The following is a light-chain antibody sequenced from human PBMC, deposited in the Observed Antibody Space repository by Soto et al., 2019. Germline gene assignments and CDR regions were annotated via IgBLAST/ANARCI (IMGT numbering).Light chain of an antibody. Sequence: QSVLTQPASVSGSPGQSITISCTGSSSDVGGRDYVSWYQQHPGKAPKVIIYEVTRWPSGVSGRFSGSKSGNTASLTISGLQPEDEADYYCQSYDSSLSGYVFGTGTKVTVL. CDR3: QSYDSSLSGYV. CDR2: EVT. J-gene: IGLJ1*01. CDR1: SSDVGGRDY. V-gene: IGLV2-14*01.